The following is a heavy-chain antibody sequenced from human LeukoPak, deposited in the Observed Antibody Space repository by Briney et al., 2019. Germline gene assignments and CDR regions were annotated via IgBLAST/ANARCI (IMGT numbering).Heavy chain of an antibody. V-gene: IGHV1-24*01. CDR2: FDPEDGET. Sequence: ASVKVSCKVPGYTLTELSTHWVRQAPGKGLEWMGGFDPEDGETIYAQKFQGRVTMTEDTSTDTAYMELSSLGSEDTAVYYCATAGLRWFRAFDIWGQGTMVTVSS. CDR1: GYTLTELS. CDR3: ATAGLRWFRAFDI. D-gene: IGHD4-23*01. J-gene: IGHJ3*02.